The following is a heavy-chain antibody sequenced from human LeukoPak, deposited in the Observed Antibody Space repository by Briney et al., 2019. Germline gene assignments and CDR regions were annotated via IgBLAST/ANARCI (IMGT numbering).Heavy chain of an antibody. CDR2: ISGSGGST. CDR3: AKVETLERGYYDSSGYVDAFDI. V-gene: IGHV3-23*01. Sequence: GGSLRLSCVASGFTFKISAMAWVRQAPGKGLEWVSAISGSGGSTYYADSVKGRFTISRDNSKNTLYLQMNSLRAEDTAVYYCAKVETLERGYYDSSGYVDAFDIWGQGTMVTVSS. CDR1: GFTFKISA. J-gene: IGHJ3*02. D-gene: IGHD3-22*01.